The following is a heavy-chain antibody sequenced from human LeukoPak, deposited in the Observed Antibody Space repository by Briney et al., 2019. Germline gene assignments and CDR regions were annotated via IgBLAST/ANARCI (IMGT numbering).Heavy chain of an antibody. CDR1: GFTFSSYA. J-gene: IGHJ6*04. CDR2: ISGCGGST. CDR3: AELGITMIGGV. D-gene: IGHD3-10*02. Sequence: GGSLRLSCAASGFTFSSYAMSWVHQAPGKGLEWVSAISGCGGSTYYADSVKGRFTISRDNSKNSLYLQMNSLRAEDTAVYYCAELGITMIGGVWGKGTTVTISS. V-gene: IGHV3-23*01.